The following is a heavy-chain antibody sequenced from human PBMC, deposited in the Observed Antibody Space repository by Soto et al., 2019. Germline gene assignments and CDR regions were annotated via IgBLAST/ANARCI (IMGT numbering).Heavy chain of an antibody. Sequence: QVQLVQSGAEVKKPGSSVKVSCKASGGTFSSYAISWVRQAPGQGLEWMGGIIPIFGTANYAQKSQGRVTITADKSTSTAYMELSSLRFEDTAVYYCARAWHRITMVRGPFDYWGQGTLVTVSS. CDR1: GGTFSSYA. CDR3: ARAWHRITMVRGPFDY. D-gene: IGHD3-10*01. V-gene: IGHV1-69*06. J-gene: IGHJ4*02. CDR2: IIPIFGTA.